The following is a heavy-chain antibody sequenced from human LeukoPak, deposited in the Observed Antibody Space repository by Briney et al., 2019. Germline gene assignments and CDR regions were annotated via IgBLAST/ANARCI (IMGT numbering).Heavy chain of an antibody. Sequence: SETLSLTCAVYGGSFSGYYWSWIRQPPGKGLEWIGEINHSGSTNYTPSLKSRVTISVDTSQTQFSLKLSSVTAADTAVYYCASGSVVLEIWGQGTMVTVSS. V-gene: IGHV4-34*01. CDR2: INHSGST. CDR1: GGSFSGYY. J-gene: IGHJ3*02. D-gene: IGHD2-15*01. CDR3: ASGSVVLEI.